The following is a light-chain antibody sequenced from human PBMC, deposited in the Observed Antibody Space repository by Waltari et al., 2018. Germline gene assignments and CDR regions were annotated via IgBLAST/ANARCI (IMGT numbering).Light chain of an antibody. CDR2: QDT. J-gene: IGLJ2*01. CDR3: QSADSTNTYVI. V-gene: IGLV3-25*03. CDR1: TLPKQY. Sequence: SYELTQPPSVSVSPGQTAKITCSGDTLPKQYAYWYQQKPGKAPGVVIYQDTQRPSGIPARFSGSSSGATVTLTISDVQAADEAVYHCQSADSTNTYVIFGGGTQLTVL.